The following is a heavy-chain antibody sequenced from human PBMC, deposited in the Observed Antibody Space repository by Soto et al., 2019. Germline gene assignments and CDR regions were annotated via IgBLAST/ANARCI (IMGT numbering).Heavy chain of an antibody. CDR3: ARHHDS. Sequence: SQTLSLTCTVSGGYISSYYWSWIRQPPGKGLEWIGYIYYSGSTNYNPFLKSRVTISVDTSKNQFSLKLSSVTAADTAVYYCARHHDSWGQGTLVTVS. CDR1: GGYISSYY. CDR2: IYYSGST. V-gene: IGHV4-59*08. J-gene: IGHJ4*02.